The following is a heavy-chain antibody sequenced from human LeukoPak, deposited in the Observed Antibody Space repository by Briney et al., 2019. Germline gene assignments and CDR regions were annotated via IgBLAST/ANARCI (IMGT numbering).Heavy chain of an antibody. Sequence: GGSLRLSCAASGFTFSSYGMHWVRQAPGKGLEWVANIKQDGSERSYVDSVKGRFTISRDNAKNSLYLQMNSLRAEDTAVYYCARIPRPALRFVGMDVWGQGTTVTVSS. V-gene: IGHV3-7*01. CDR3: ARIPRPALRFVGMDV. D-gene: IGHD3-3*01. CDR1: GFTFSSYG. CDR2: IKQDGSER. J-gene: IGHJ6*02.